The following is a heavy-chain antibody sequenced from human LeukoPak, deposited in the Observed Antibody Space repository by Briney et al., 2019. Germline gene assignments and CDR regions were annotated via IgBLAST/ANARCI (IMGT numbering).Heavy chain of an antibody. CDR1: GFTFSSYA. V-gene: IGHV3-30*04. CDR2: MSYDGSNK. Sequence: GRSLRLSCAASGFTFSSYAMHWVRQAPGKGLEWVAVMSYDGSNKYYADSVKGRFTISRDNSKNTLYLQMNSLRAEDTAVYYCARGTDILTGPDYWGQGTLVTVSS. J-gene: IGHJ4*02. D-gene: IGHD3-9*01. CDR3: ARGTDILTGPDY.